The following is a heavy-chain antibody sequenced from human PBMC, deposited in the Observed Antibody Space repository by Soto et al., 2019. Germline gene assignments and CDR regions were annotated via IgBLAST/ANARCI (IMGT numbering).Heavy chain of an antibody. CDR2: IYHSGST. D-gene: IGHD5-12*01. V-gene: IGHV4-34*01. Sequence: DTLSLTCAVSGGSLSNYYWSWIRQPPGKGLEWIGEIYHSGSTNYNPSLKSRVTISVDTSKNQFYLKLSSVTAADTAVYYCAIWAVEMATTVGQWGKGTLGTVSS. CDR1: GGSLSNYY. CDR3: AIWAVEMATTVGQ. J-gene: IGHJ4*02.